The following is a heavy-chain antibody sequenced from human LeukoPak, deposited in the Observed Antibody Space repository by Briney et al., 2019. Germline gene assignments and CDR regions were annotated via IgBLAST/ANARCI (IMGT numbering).Heavy chain of an antibody. D-gene: IGHD3-22*01. CDR2: INPNSGGT. V-gene: IGHV1-2*02. CDR1: GYTFTGYY. Sequence: VASVKVSCKASGYTFTGYYMHWVRQAPGQGLEWMGWINPNSGGTNYAQKFQGRVTMTRDTSISIAYMELSRLRSDDTAVYYCARADWGDSSGYYWDYWGQGTLVTVSS. J-gene: IGHJ4*02. CDR3: ARADWGDSSGYYWDY.